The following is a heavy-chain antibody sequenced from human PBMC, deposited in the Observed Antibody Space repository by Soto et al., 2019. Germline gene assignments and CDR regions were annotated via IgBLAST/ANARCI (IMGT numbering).Heavy chain of an antibody. V-gene: IGHV3-30*03. J-gene: IGHJ4*02. CDR3: GGGQYYFDY. D-gene: IGHD3-10*01. CDR1: GFPFTTYG. CDR2: ISYDGSNK. Sequence: QVQLVESGGGVVQPGRSLRLSCAASGFPFTTYGMHWVREGPGKGLEWVAVISYDGSNKYYADSVKGRFTISRDNSKNTLYLKMNSLRPEDTALYYCGGGQYYFDYRGQGTLVTVSS.